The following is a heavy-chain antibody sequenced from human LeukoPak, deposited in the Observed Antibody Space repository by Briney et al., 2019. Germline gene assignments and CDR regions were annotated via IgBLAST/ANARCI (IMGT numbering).Heavy chain of an antibody. Sequence: GGSLRLSCAASGFTFSNYGMHWVRQAPGKGLEWVADISHDGNNKYYADSVKGRFTISRDNSKDTLYLQMNSLRAEDTAVYYCAKAECSGGSCYSSPYYWGQGTLVTVSS. CDR3: AKAECSGGSCYSSPYY. CDR2: ISHDGNNK. D-gene: IGHD2-15*01. J-gene: IGHJ4*02. CDR1: GFTFSNYG. V-gene: IGHV3-30*18.